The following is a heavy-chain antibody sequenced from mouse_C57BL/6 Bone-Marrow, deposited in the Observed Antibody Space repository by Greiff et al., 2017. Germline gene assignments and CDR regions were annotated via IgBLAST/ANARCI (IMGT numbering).Heavy chain of an antibody. J-gene: IGHJ1*03. D-gene: IGHD1-1*01. CDR3: ARSHYYGGSGWYFDV. CDR2: IDPSDSET. V-gene: IGHV1-52*01. Sequence: QVQLQQPGAELVRPGSSVKLSCKASGYTFTSYWMNWVKQRPIQGLEWIGNIDPSDSETHYNQKFKDKATLTVDKSYSTAYMQLSSLTSEDSAVYNCARSHYYGGSGWYFDVWGTRTTGTVSS. CDR1: GYTFTSYW.